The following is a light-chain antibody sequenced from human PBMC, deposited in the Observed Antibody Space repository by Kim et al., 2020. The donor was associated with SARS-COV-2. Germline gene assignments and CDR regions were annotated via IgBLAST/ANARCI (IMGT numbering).Light chain of an antibody. V-gene: IGKV1-5*01. CDR3: QQYNSHSPSWT. CDR1: QSIRSW. Sequence: VGDSVTITCRASQSIRSWLAWYQQKAGKAPKVLIYDASSLESGVPSRFSGSGSGTEFTLTISSLQPDDFATYYCQQYNSHSPSWTFGQGTKVDIK. J-gene: IGKJ1*01. CDR2: DAS.